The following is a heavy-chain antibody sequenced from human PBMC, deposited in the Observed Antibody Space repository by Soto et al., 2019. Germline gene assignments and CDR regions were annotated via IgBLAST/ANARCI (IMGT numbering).Heavy chain of an antibody. J-gene: IGHJ6*01. D-gene: IGHD6-13*01. CDR1: GFTFSSYG. Sequence: QVQLVESGGGVVQPGRSLRLSCAASGFTFSSYGMHWVRQAPGKGLEWVAVIWYDGSNKYYAESVKGRFTISRDNSKNTLYLQLNSLRAEDTAVYYCARDQAADRGYYYYYGMDVWGQGTTVTVSS. V-gene: IGHV3-33*01. CDR2: IWYDGSNK. CDR3: ARDQAADRGYYYYYGMDV.